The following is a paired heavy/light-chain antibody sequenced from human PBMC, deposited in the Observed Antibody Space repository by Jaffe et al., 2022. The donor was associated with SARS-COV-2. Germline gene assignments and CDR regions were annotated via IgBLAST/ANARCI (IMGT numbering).Light chain of an antibody. CDR2: EVT. CDR1: SSDIGANNY. V-gene: IGLV2-14*01. CDR3: TSHRSNSRI. Sequence: QSGLTQPASVSGSPGQSITISCTGTSSDIGANNYVSWYQQYPGKAPKLLIYEVTNRPSGVPDRFSGSKSGNTASLTISGLQAEDEAHYHCTSHRSNSRIFGGGTKLTVL. J-gene: IGLJ2*01.
Heavy chain of an antibody. Sequence: EVQLVESGGGLVLPGGSLRLSCAASGFPFSSYWMSWVRQAPGKGLEWLANIREDGYDRNYVDSVKGRFTISRDNVKRSLYLQMSSLRVEDTAVYYCAREVIGGLTDLDCWGQGTLVTVSS. CDR1: GFPFSSYW. D-gene: IGHD3-16*01. J-gene: IGHJ4*02. CDR3: AREVIGGLTDLDC. V-gene: IGHV3-7*01. CDR2: IREDGYDR.